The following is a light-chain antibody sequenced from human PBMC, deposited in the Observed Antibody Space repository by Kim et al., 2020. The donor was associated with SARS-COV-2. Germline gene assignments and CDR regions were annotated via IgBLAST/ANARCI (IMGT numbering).Light chain of an antibody. CDR3: QHYNGYPWT. CDR2: AAS. V-gene: IGKV1-16*01. Sequence: ASVGGRVTITCRASHDINNLLIWFQQKPGKAPKSLIYAASNLQSGVPSRFSGSGFGADFTLTISSLQPEDFATYYCQHYNGYPWTFGQGTKVDIK. CDR1: HDINNL. J-gene: IGKJ1*01.